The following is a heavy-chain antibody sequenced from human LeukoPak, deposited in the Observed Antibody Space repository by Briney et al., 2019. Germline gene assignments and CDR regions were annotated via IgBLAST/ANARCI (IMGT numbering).Heavy chain of an antibody. J-gene: IGHJ4*02. D-gene: IGHD1-26*01. CDR3: ARDLSRWELRYFDY. Sequence: SETLSLTCTVSGGSISSYYWSWIRQPAGKGLEWIGRIYTSGSTNYNPSLKSRVTMSVDTSKNQFSLKLSSVTAADTAVYYCARDLSRWELRYFDYWGQGTLVTVSS. V-gene: IGHV4-4*07. CDR2: IYTSGST. CDR1: GGSISSYY.